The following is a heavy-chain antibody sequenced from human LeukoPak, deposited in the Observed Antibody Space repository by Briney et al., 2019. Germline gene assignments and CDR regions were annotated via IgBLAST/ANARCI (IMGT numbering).Heavy chain of an antibody. D-gene: IGHD2-2*01. J-gene: IGHJ3*02. V-gene: IGHV3-23*01. CDR3: ANRALYCSSTSCYAGGAFDI. CDR1: GFTFSSYA. Sequence: AGGSLRLSCAASGFTFSSYAMSWVRQAPGKGLEWVSAISGSGGSTYYADSVKGRFTISRDNSKNTLYLQMNSLRAEDTAVYYCANRALYCSSTSCYAGGAFDIWGQGTMVTVSS. CDR2: ISGSGGST.